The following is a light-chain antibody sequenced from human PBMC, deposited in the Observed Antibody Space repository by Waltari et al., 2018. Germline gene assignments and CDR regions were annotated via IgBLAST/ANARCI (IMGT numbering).Light chain of an antibody. CDR2: ASY. J-gene: IGLJ3*02. V-gene: IGLV1-44*01. Sequence: QSVLTQPPLASGTPGQRVTISCSGNSSNIGINTVTWYQQLPGTAPKLLIYASYHLPSGVPDRFSASKSDTSASLAISGLRSGDEADYFCATWDDSLNGRVFGGGTKLAVL. CDR3: ATWDDSLNGRV. CDR1: SSNIGINT.